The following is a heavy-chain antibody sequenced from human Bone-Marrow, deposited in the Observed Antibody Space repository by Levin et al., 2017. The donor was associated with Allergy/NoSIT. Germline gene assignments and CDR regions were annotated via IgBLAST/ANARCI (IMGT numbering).Heavy chain of an antibody. D-gene: IGHD3-10*01. J-gene: IGHJ6*02. CDR2: ISYDGSNK. CDR1: GFTFSSYA. CDR3: ARDKNRGVMEDLYYYYGMDV. Sequence: GGSLRLSCAASGFTFSSYAMHWVRQAPGKGLEWVAVISYDGSNKYYADSVKGRFTISRDNSKNTLYLQMNSLRAEDTAVYYCARDKNRGVMEDLYYYYGMDVWGQGTTVTVSS. V-gene: IGHV3-30-3*01.